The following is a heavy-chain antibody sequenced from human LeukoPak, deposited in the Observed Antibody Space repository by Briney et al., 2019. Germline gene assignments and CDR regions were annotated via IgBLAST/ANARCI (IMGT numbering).Heavy chain of an antibody. CDR1: GFTFSSSA. J-gene: IGHJ4*02. V-gene: IGHV3-30*01. CDR2: ISHDGSSE. D-gene: IGHD3-10*01. CDR3: ASRRGSYSGFDY. Sequence: GGSLRPSCAASGFTFSSSAMHWVRQAPGKGLEWLAVISHDGSSEFNADSVKGRFTMSRDNSKNTLYVQMKSLRAEDTGVYYCASRRGSYSGFDYWGQGTLVTVSS.